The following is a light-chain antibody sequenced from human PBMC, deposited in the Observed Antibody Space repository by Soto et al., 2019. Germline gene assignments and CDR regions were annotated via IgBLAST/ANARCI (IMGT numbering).Light chain of an antibody. J-gene: IGLJ1*01. CDR1: SNDVGGYDY. CDR2: DVT. Sequence: QSALTQPRSVSGSPGQSVTISCTGTSNDVGGYDYVSWYQQYPGKAPTYILYDVTKRPSGVPDRFSGSKSGNTASLTISGLQADDEADYYCVSFTTSRSYVFGTGTKVTVL. V-gene: IGLV2-11*01. CDR3: VSFTTSRSYV.